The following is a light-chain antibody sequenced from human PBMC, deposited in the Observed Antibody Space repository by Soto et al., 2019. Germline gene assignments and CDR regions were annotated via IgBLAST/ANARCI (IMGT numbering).Light chain of an antibody. V-gene: IGKV1-5*01. Sequence: DIQMTQSPSTLSASVGDRVSITCRASQNIDKWLAWYQQKPQKAPKLLIFDASTLESGVPSRFSGSGSGTEFTLTISSLQPDDFAVYYCQQRSNWPRTFGQGTRLDIK. J-gene: IGKJ5*01. CDR2: DAS. CDR1: QNIDKW. CDR3: QQRSNWPRT.